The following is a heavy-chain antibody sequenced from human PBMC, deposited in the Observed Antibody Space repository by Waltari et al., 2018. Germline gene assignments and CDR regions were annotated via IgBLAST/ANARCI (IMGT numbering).Heavy chain of an antibody. Sequence: QFQLVESGGGVVQPGRSLRLSCAASGFIFGNCNMHWVRQTPGQGLHGVAAISHEGSNKDYADSVKSRFTVSRDNSNNTLYLQINSLRADDTGIYFCVKYSGFDYFFDYWGQGTLVTVSS. CDR3: VKYSGFDYFFDY. V-gene: IGHV3-30*18. J-gene: IGHJ4*02. CDR2: ISHEGSNK. D-gene: IGHD5-12*01. CDR1: GFIFGNCN.